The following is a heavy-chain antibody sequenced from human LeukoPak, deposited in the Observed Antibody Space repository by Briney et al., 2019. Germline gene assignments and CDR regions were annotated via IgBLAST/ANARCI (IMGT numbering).Heavy chain of an antibody. CDR1: GYTFTSYG. D-gene: IGHD5-18*01. CDR2: ISAYNGNT. J-gene: IGHJ5*02. Sequence: ASVKVSCTASGYTFTSYGISWVRQAPGQGLEWMGWISAYNGNTNYAQKLQGRVTMTTDTSTSTAYMELRSLRSDDTAVYYCGRERKAMGGNWFDPWGQGTLVTVSS. CDR3: GRERKAMGGNWFDP. V-gene: IGHV1-18*01.